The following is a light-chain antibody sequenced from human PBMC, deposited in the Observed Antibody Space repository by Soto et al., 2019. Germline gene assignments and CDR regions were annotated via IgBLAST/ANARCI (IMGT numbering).Light chain of an antibody. CDR1: SSNIGSNY. Sequence: QSVLTQPPSASGTPGQRVTISCSGSSSNIGSNYVYSYQQLPGTAPKLLIYRNNHRPSGVPDRFSGSKSGTSASLAISGLRSEDEADYYCAAWDDSLSDVVFGGGTKLTVL. CDR3: AAWDDSLSDVV. CDR2: RNN. V-gene: IGLV1-47*01. J-gene: IGLJ2*01.